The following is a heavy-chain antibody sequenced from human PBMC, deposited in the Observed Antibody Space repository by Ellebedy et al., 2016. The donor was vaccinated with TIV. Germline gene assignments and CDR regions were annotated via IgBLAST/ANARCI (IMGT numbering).Heavy chain of an antibody. CDR2: IKPDGSDK. Sequence: PGGSLRLSCAASGFTFSSFWMTWVPQAPGKGLEWVASIKPDGSDKFYVDSVKGRFTMSRDNAKNSLHLQMDSLRVEDTAVYHCARGTGLDVWGQGTTVTVSS. V-gene: IGHV3-7*03. J-gene: IGHJ6*02. CDR1: GFTFSSFW. CDR3: ARGTGLDV.